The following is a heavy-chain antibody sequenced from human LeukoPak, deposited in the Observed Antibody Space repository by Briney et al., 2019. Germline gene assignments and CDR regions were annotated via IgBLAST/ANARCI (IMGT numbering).Heavy chain of an antibody. CDR1: GFTLSRHP. D-gene: IGHD4-11*01. CDR3: ANENDYLDF. V-gene: IGHV3-30*04. Sequence: GGSLRLSCAASGFTLSRHPIFWVRQAPGKGLEWVAVISHDGGNKYYTDSVKGRFTVSRDNSKNTLYLHMNSLRPEDTAVYYCANENDYLDFWGQGTLVTVSS. CDR2: ISHDGGNK. J-gene: IGHJ4*02.